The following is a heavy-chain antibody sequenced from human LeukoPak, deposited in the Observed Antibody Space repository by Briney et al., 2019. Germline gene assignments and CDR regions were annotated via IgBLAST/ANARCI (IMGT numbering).Heavy chain of an antibody. CDR1: GYTFTSYG. J-gene: IGHJ6*02. CDR2: ISAYNGNT. D-gene: IGHD3-22*01. Sequence: ASVKVSCKASGYTFTSYGISWVRQAPGQGLEWMGWISAYNGNTNYAQKLQDRVTMTTDTSTSTAYMELRSLRSDDTAVYYCARDGGFYYDNYGMDVWGQGTMVTVSS. V-gene: IGHV1-18*01. CDR3: ARDGGFYYDNYGMDV.